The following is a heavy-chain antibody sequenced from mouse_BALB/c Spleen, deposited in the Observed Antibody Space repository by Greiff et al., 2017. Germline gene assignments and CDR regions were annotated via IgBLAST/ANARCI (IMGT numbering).Heavy chain of an antibody. D-gene: IGHD4-1*01. J-gene: IGHJ2*01. CDR3: ARRRANWYFDY. V-gene: IGHV1-4*01. Sequence: VQLKESGADLARPGASVKMSCKASGYTFTSYTMHWVKQRPGQGLEWIGYINPSSGYTNYNQKFKDKATLTADKSSSTAYMQLSSLTSEDSAVYYCARRRANWYFDYWGQGTTLTVSS. CDR2: INPSSGYT. CDR1: GYTFTSYT.